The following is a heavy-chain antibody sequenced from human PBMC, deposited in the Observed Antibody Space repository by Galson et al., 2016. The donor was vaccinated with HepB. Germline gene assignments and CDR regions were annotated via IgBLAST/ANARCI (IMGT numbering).Heavy chain of an antibody. V-gene: IGHV1-3*01. CDR2: INAAHGNT. J-gene: IGHJ3*02. D-gene: IGHD2-15*01. CDR1: GYNFISYS. Sequence: SVKVSCKASGYNFISYSMHWVRQAPGQSLEWLGWINAAHGNTKYAQTLQGRITFTRDTSADTLYLDLRNLRSADTAVYFCARPRRLRDDPLDIWGQGTMVTVS. CDR3: ARPRRLRDDPLDI.